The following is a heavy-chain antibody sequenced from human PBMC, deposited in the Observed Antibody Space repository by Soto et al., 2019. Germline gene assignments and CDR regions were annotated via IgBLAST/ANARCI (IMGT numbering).Heavy chain of an antibody. Sequence: SETLSLTCAVYGGSFSGYYLSWIRQPPGKGLEWIGEINHSGSTNYNPSLKSRVTISVDTSKNQFSLKLSSVTAADTAVYYCARVEGLEPDDAFDIWGQGTMVTVSS. D-gene: IGHD1-1*01. CDR1: GGSFSGYY. CDR3: ARVEGLEPDDAFDI. CDR2: INHSGST. V-gene: IGHV4-34*01. J-gene: IGHJ3*02.